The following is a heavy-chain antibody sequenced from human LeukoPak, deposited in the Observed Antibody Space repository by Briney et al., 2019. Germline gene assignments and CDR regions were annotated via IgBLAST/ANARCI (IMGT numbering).Heavy chain of an antibody. J-gene: IGHJ4*02. CDR3: VKDLGRYRNNCFDY. D-gene: IGHD1-26*01. CDR2: ISGSGGGT. CDR1: GFXFSSYA. Sequence: GGSLRLSCAASGFXFSSYAISWVRQAPEKGLEWVSTISGSGGGTYYADSVKGRFTISRDDSKNTLYLQMNSLRAEDTAVYYCVKDLGRYRNNCFDYWGQGTLVTASS. V-gene: IGHV3-23*01.